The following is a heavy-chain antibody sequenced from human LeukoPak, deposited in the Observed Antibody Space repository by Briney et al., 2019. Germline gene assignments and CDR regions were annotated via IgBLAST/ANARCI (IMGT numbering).Heavy chain of an antibody. CDR2: ISYDGSNK. Sequence: GGSLRLSCAASGFTFSSYAMHWVRQAPGKGLEWVAVISYDGSNKYYADSVKGRFTISRDNSKNTLYLQMNSLRAEDTAVYYCAREFYYDSSGHPPIDPWGQGTLVTVSS. CDR3: AREFYYDSSGHPPIDP. D-gene: IGHD3-22*01. J-gene: IGHJ5*02. CDR1: GFTFSSYA. V-gene: IGHV3-30*04.